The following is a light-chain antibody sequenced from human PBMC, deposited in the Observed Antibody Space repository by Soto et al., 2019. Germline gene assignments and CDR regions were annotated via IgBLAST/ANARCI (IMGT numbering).Light chain of an antibody. CDR2: DAS. CDR3: QQRSNWPHT. V-gene: IGKV3-11*01. J-gene: IGKJ5*01. Sequence: ELVLTHSPATLPASPGQSATLSGXASQSVSSYLAWYQHKPGQAPRLLIYDASNRATGIPARFSGSGSGTDFTLTISSLEPEDFAVYYCQQRSNWPHTFGQGTRLEI. CDR1: QSVSSY.